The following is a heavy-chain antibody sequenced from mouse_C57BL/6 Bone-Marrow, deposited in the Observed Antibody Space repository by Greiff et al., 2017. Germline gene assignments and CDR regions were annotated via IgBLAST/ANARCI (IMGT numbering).Heavy chain of an antibody. V-gene: IGHV5-17*01. J-gene: IGHJ3*01. CDR2: ISSGSSTI. Sequence: EVQLVESGGGLVKPGGSLKLSCAASGFTFSDYGMHWVRQAPEKGLKWVAYISSGSSTIYYTDTVKGRFTISRANAKNTLFLQMTSLRSEDTAMYYCARGEYAYEGAWFAYWGQGTLVTVSA. D-gene: IGHD2-2*01. CDR3: ARGEYAYEGAWFAY. CDR1: GFTFSDYG.